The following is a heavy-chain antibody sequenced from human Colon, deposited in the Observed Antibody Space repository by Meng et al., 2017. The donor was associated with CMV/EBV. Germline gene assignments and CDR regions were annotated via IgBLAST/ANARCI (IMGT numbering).Heavy chain of an antibody. CDR2: INNDGSTT. V-gene: IGHV3-74*01. CDR3: ARGYYYRWGSPDY. Sequence: GESLKISCAASGFTFSNYWMHWVREAPGKGLVWVSHINNDGSTTDYADSVKGRFTISRDNAKNTVYLQMYSLRAGDTAVYYCARGYYYRWGSPDYWGQGTLVTVSS. J-gene: IGHJ4*02. D-gene: IGHD3-10*01. CDR1: GFTFSNYW.